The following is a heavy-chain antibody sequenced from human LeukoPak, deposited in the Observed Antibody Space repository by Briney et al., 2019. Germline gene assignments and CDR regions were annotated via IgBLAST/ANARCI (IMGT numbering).Heavy chain of an antibody. D-gene: IGHD3-3*01. Sequence: SVKVSCKASGGTFSSYAISWVRRAPGQGLEWMGRIIPIFGTANYAQKFQGRVTITTDESTSTAYMELSSLRSEDTAVYYCARSGIPNYDFWSGPFDYWGQGTLVTVSS. J-gene: IGHJ4*02. CDR1: GGTFSSYA. V-gene: IGHV1-69*05. CDR2: IIPIFGTA. CDR3: ARSGIPNYDFWSGPFDY.